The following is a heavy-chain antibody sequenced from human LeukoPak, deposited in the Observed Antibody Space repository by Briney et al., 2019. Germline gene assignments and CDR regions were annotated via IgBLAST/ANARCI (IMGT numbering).Heavy chain of an antibody. V-gene: IGHV4-4*07. Sequence: SETLSLTCTVSGVSISSYYWSWIRRPAGKGLEWIGRIYTSGSTNYNPSLKSRVTMSVDTSKNQFSLKLSSVTAADTAVYYCAGPSGIVVVPAAIRKNYYYMDVWGKGTTVTVSS. CDR1: GVSISSYY. CDR3: AGPSGIVVVPAAIRKNYYYMDV. CDR2: IYTSGST. D-gene: IGHD2-2*01. J-gene: IGHJ6*03.